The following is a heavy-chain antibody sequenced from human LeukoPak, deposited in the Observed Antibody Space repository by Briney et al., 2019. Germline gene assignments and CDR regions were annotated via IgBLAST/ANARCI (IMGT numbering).Heavy chain of an antibody. J-gene: IGHJ6*02. CDR3: AKDVSDWEPLRGFFYHYAMDV. V-gene: IGHV3-43*02. D-gene: IGHD1-26*01. Sequence: PGGSLRLSCAASGFTFDDYAIHWVRQAPGKGLEWVSFIGGRGGNTYYADSVRGRFTISRDNSKNSLYLQMSSLKTEDTALYYCAKDVSDWEPLRGFFYHYAMDVWGQGTTVTVSS. CDR1: GFTFDDYA. CDR2: IGGRGGNT.